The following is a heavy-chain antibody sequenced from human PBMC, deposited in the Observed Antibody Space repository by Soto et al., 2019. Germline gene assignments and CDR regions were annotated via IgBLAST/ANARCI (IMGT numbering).Heavy chain of an antibody. J-gene: IGHJ6*02. CDR1: GYTFTSYA. V-gene: IGHV1-3*01. CDR2: INAGKGNT. Sequence: ASVKVSCKASGYTFTSYAMHWVRQAPGQRLEWMGWINAGKGNTRYSQKFQGRVTITRDTSASTAYMELSSLRSEDTAVYYCARDLVMDVWGQGTTVTVSS. CDR3: ARDLVMDV. D-gene: IGHD2-8*02.